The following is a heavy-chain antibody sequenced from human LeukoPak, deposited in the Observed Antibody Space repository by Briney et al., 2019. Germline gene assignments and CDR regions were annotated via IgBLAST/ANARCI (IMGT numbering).Heavy chain of an antibody. CDR3: ARWAVVVPAQSCLDV. Sequence: GGSLRLSCAASGFTFSSYSMNWVRQAPGKGLEWVSSISSSSSYIYYADSVKGRFTISRDNAKNSLYLQMNSLRAEDTAVYYRARWAVVVPAQSCLDVWGKGTTVTVSS. V-gene: IGHV3-21*01. J-gene: IGHJ6*04. D-gene: IGHD2-2*01. CDR2: ISSSSSYI. CDR1: GFTFSSYS.